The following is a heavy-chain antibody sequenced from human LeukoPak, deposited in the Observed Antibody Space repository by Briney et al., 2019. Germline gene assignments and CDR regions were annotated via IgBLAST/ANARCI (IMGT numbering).Heavy chain of an antibody. CDR3: ARESRWGGDCSSTSCYRALVIHYYMDV. CDR2: ISAYNGNT. V-gene: IGHV1-18*01. D-gene: IGHD2-2*02. J-gene: IGHJ6*03. CDR1: GYTFTSYG. Sequence: GASVKVSRKASGYTFTSYGISWVRQAPGQGLEWMGWISAYNGNTNYAQKLQGRVTMTTDTSTSTAYMELRSLRSDDTAVYYCARESRWGGDCSSTSCYRALVIHYYMDVWGKGTTVTVSS.